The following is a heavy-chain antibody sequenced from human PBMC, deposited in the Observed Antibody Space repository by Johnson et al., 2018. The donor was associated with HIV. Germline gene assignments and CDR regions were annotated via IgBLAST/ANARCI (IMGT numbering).Heavy chain of an antibody. Sequence: VQLVESGGGLVQPGRSLRLSCAASGFTVSSNEMSWVRQAPGKGLEWVSSISGGCTYYADSRKGRFTISRDNSKNTLHLQMNSLRAEDTAVYYCAKQHEQLVEPDAFDIWGQGTMVTVSS. CDR1: GFTVSSNE. J-gene: IGHJ3*02. V-gene: IGHV3-38-3*01. CDR2: ISGGCT. CDR3: AKQHEQLVEPDAFDI. D-gene: IGHD6-6*01.